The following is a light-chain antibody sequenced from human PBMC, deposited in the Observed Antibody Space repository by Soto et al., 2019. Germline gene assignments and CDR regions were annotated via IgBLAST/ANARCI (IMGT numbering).Light chain of an antibody. V-gene: IGLV8-61*01. Sequence: QTVVTQEPSFSVSPGRTVTLTCGLSSGSVSTSYYPSWYQQTPGQAPRTLIYSTNTRSSGVPDRFSGSILGNKAALTITGAQADDESHYYCVLYMGSGGWVFGGGTKLTVL. CDR2: STN. CDR1: SGSVSTSYY. CDR3: VLYMGSGGWV. J-gene: IGLJ3*02.